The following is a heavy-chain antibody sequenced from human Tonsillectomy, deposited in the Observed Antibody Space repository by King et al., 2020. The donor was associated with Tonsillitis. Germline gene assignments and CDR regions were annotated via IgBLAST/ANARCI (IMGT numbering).Heavy chain of an antibody. CDR2: IYYSGST. CDR1: GGSMRSHY. D-gene: IGHD6-19*01. CDR3: ARLPCRGWLGVPYPFDN. J-gene: IGHJ4*02. V-gene: IGHV4-59*08. Sequence: VQLQESGPGLVRPAETLSLTCTVSGGSMRSHYWSWVRQPPGKGLEWIGYIYYSGSTNYNPSLKSRVTITVDTSKNQFSLKLRSVTAADTAVFYCARLPCRGWLGVPYPFDNWGQGTLVTVSS.